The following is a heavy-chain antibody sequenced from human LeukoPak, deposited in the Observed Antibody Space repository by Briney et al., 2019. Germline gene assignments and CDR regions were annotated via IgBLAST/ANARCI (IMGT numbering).Heavy chain of an antibody. Sequence: ASVKVSCKAFGYTFTDYYTHWVRQAPGQGLEWMGWINPNAGGTDYAQKFQGRVTITRDTSISTAYMELRGLRSDDTAVYFCVPGSSVGQGSQSYYDKSTYFDYWGQGALVTVSS. CDR1: GYTFTDYY. CDR3: VPGSSVGQGSQSYYDKSTYFDY. D-gene: IGHD3-16*01. J-gene: IGHJ4*02. V-gene: IGHV1-2*02. CDR2: INPNAGGT.